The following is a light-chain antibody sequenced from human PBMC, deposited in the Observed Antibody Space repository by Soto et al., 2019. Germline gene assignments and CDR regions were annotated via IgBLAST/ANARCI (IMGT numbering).Light chain of an antibody. J-gene: IGKJ1*01. CDR3: MQAIHWPWT. CDR2: MVS. V-gene: IGKV2-30*02. CDR1: RSLVHTNGNTY. Sequence: DVVMTQSPLSLPVIFGQPASISCRSSRSLVHTNGNTYLNWFQQRPGQSPRRLIYMVSNRDSGVPDRFSGSGSGTDFTLKISRVEADDVGVYFCMQAIHWPWTFGQGTKVDVK.